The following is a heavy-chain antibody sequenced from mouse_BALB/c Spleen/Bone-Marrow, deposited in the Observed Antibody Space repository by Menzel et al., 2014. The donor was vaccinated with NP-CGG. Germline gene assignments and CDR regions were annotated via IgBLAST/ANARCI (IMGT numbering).Heavy chain of an antibody. D-gene: IGHD2-2*01. V-gene: IGHV14-3*02. J-gene: IGHJ2*01. Sequence: EVKLMESGAELVKPGASVKLSCTASGFNIKDTYMHWVKQRPEQGLEWIGRIDPANGNTKYDPKFQGKATITADTSSNTAYLQLSSLTSEDTAVYYCTSYVYGYYFGYWGQGTTLTVSS. CDR3: TSYVYGYYFGY. CDR2: IDPANGNT. CDR1: GFNIKDTY.